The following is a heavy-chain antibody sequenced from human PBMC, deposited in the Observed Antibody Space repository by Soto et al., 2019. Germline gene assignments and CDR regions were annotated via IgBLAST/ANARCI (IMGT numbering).Heavy chain of an antibody. CDR1: GGSISSYY. D-gene: IGHD4-17*01. CDR3: ARDYGDYAFDY. V-gene: IGHV4-59*01. J-gene: IGHJ4*02. Sequence: SETLSLTCTVSGGSISSYYWSWIRQPPGKGLEWIGYIYYSGSTNYNPSLKSRVTISVDTSKNQFSLKLSSVTAADTAVYYCARDYGDYAFDYWGQGTLVTVSS. CDR2: IYYSGST.